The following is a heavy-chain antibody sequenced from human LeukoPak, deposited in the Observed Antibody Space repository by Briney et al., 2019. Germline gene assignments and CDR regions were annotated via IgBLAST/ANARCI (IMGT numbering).Heavy chain of an antibody. D-gene: IGHD3-22*01. Sequence: GGSLRLSCAASGFTFSSYSMNWVRQAPGKGLEWVSYISSSSSTIYYADSVKGRFTISRDNSKNTLYLQMNSLRAEDTAVYYCARASYDSSGYGAFDIWGQGTMVTVSS. CDR2: ISSSSSTI. V-gene: IGHV3-48*01. CDR1: GFTFSSYS. CDR3: ARASYDSSGYGAFDI. J-gene: IGHJ3*02.